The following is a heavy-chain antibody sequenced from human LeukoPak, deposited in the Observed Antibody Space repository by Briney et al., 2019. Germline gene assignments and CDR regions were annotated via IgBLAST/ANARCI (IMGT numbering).Heavy chain of an antibody. CDR1: GYTFTGYY. V-gene: IGHV1-2*02. CDR3: ASGYSSSWYEY. CDR2: INPNSGGT. J-gene: IGHJ4*02. Sequence: ASVKVSCKASGYTFTGYYMHWVRQAPGQGLEWMGWINPNSGGTNYARKFQGRVTMTRDTSISTAYMELSRLRSDDTAVYYCASGYSSSWYEYWGQGTLVTVSS. D-gene: IGHD6-13*01.